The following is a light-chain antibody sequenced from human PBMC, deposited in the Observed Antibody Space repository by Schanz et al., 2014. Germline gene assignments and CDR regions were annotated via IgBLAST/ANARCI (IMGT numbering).Light chain of an antibody. Sequence: QSVLTQPPSVSGAPGQRITISCTGSTSYIGAASDVHWYQQLPGTAPKLLLYGNNNRPSGVPDRFSGSKSGTSASLAITGLQAEDEADYYCQSYDSSLSGAYVFGSGTKLTVL. J-gene: IGLJ1*01. CDR3: QSYDSSLSGAYV. V-gene: IGLV1-40*01. CDR1: TSYIGAASD. CDR2: GNN.